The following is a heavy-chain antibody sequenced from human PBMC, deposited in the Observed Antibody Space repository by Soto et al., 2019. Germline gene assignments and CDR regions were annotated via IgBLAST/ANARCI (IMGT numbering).Heavy chain of an antibody. Sequence: EVQLVESGGGLVKPGGSLRLSCAASGFTFTSYSMNWVRQAPGKGLEWVSSISSSSSYIYQADSVKGRFTISRDNAKNSLYLQMNSLRAEDTAVYYCARGVYRFGRFDFYYYGMDVWGQGTTVTVSS. D-gene: IGHD5-18*01. CDR2: ISSSSSYI. CDR3: ARGVYRFGRFDFYYYGMDV. CDR1: GFTFTSYS. J-gene: IGHJ6*02. V-gene: IGHV3-21*01.